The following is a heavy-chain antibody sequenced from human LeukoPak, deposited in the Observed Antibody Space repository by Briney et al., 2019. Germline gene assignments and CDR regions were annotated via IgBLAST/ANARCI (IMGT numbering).Heavy chain of an antibody. CDR2: ISSSSSYI. Sequence: GGSLRLSCAASGFTFSSYSMNWVRQAPGKGLECVSSISSSSSYIYYADSVKGRFTISRDNAKNSLYLQMNSLRAEDTAVYYCARAVDTAMTDYWGQGTLVTVSS. V-gene: IGHV3-21*01. D-gene: IGHD5-18*01. CDR3: ARAVDTAMTDY. CDR1: GFTFSSYS. J-gene: IGHJ4*02.